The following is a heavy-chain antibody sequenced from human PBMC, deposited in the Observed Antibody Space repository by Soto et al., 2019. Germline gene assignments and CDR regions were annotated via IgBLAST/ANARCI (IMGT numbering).Heavy chain of an antibody. Sequence: PSETPSLTCSVPGDSLSNSRFYLAWVRQPPGGGLECIGSIYHTGNAYFNPSLKSRVTISVDTSKNQFSLKLTSVTAADAALYYCARDFFGSSDYTTNWFDPWGQGTLVTVSS. CDR1: GDSLSNSRFY. CDR2: IYHTGNA. J-gene: IGHJ5*02. V-gene: IGHV4-39*01. D-gene: IGHD3-22*01. CDR3: ARDFFGSSDYTTNWFDP.